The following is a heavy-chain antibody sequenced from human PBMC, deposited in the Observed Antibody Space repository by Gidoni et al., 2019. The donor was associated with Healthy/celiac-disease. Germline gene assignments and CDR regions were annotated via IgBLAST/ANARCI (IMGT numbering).Heavy chain of an antibody. Sequence: EVQLVESGGGLVQPGGSLRLSCAASGFPFSSYWMSWVRQAPGKGLEWVANIKQDGSEKYYVDSVKGRFTISRDNAKNSLYLQMNSLRAEDTAVYYCARLGGVSGWYGEVDYWGQGTLVTVSS. CDR3: ARLGGVSGWYGEVDY. CDR1: GFPFSSYW. J-gene: IGHJ4*02. CDR2: IKQDGSEK. V-gene: IGHV3-7*03. D-gene: IGHD6-19*01.